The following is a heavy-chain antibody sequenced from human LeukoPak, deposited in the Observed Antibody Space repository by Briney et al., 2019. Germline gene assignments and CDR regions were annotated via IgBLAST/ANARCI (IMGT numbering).Heavy chain of an antibody. CDR3: AMLRLGELSLLANAYDI. D-gene: IGHD3-16*02. V-gene: IGHV4-38-2*01. J-gene: IGHJ3*02. CDR1: GSSVNSDQY. Sequence: SETLSLTCDVSGSSVNSDQYWGWMRHSPGAGLEWIGSVHQTGSPYYNPSLGSRVSLSIDSTKNSFSLRLTSVTAADTAVYYCAMLRLGELSLLANAYDIWGQGTMVIVSS. CDR2: VHQTGSP.